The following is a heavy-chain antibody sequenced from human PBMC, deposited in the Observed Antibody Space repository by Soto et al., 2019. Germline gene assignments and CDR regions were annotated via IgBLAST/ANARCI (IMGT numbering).Heavy chain of an antibody. D-gene: IGHD2-15*01. CDR1: GFTFSSYA. V-gene: IGHV3-23*01. J-gene: IGHJ6*02. CDR3: AKGGGKSCSGGSCYSEYYYYGMDV. CDR2: ISGSGGST. Sequence: EVQLLESGGGLVQPGGSLRLSCAASGFTFSSYAMSWVRQAPGKGLEWVSAISGSGGSTYYADSVKGRFTISRDNSKNTLYLQMNSLRAEDTAVYYCAKGGGKSCSGGSCYSEYYYYGMDVWGQGTTVTVSS.